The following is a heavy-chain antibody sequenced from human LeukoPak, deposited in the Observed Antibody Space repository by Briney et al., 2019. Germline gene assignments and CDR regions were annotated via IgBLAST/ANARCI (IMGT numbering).Heavy chain of an antibody. D-gene: IGHD2-2*01. CDR1: GYTFTSYG. Sequence: ASVKVSCKASGYTFTSYGITWVRQAPGGGLEGVGGISAYNGKTNYVQNLQDRVTMTTDTATSTAYMELKSLTYDDTAVYYCARGGWIVPAAMSDYWGQGTLVTVSS. CDR2: ISAYNGKT. CDR3: ARGGWIVPAAMSDY. V-gene: IGHV1-18*01. J-gene: IGHJ4*02.